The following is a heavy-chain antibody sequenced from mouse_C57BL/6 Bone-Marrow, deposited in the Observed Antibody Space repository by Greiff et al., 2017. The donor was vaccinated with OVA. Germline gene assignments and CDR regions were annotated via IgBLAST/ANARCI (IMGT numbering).Heavy chain of an antibody. D-gene: IGHD1-1*01. CDR3: ARYYYDVGTYFDY. Sequence: QVQLQQPGAELVRPGSSVKLSCKASGYTFTSYWMHWVKQRPIQGLEWIGNIDPSDSETHYNQKFKDKATLTVDKSSGTAYMQLSSLTSEDSAVYCCARYYYDVGTYFDYWGQGTTLTVSS. V-gene: IGHV1-52*01. J-gene: IGHJ2*01. CDR1: GYTFTSYW. CDR2: IDPSDSET.